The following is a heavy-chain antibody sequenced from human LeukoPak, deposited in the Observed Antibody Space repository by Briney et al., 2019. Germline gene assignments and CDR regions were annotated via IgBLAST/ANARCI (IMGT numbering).Heavy chain of an antibody. V-gene: IGHV3-23*01. CDR3: AKRRASGIGSLYYFDF. CDR1: GFTFNTYS. D-gene: IGHD1-14*01. Sequence: PAGSLRLSCAASGFTFNTYSMSWVRQAPGKGLEWVSAISTSGDSTYYADSVKGRFIISRDNSKNTLYLQMHSLRAEDTAVYFCAKRRASGIGSLYYFDFWGQGTLVTVSS. CDR2: ISTSGDST. J-gene: IGHJ4*02.